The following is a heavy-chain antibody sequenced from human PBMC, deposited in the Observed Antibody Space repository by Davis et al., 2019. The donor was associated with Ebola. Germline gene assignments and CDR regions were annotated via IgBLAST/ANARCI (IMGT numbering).Heavy chain of an antibody. CDR1: GFTFSTYG. J-gene: IGHJ5*02. Sequence: GGSLRLSCAASGFTFSTYGMHWVRQAPGKGLEWVAVISYDGNNKYYADSVKGRFTISRDNSKNTLYLQMNSLRAEDTAVYYCARDRDYYDSSAYHPRGWFDLWGQGTLVTVSS. CDR2: ISYDGNNK. V-gene: IGHV3-30*03. D-gene: IGHD3-22*01. CDR3: ARDRDYYDSSAYHPRGWFDL.